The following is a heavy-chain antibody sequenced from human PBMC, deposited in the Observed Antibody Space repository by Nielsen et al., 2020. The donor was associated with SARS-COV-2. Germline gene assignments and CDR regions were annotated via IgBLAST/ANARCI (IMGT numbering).Heavy chain of an antibody. D-gene: IGHD3-22*01. CDR1: GFTFDDYA. Sequence: SLKISCAASGFTFDDYAMHWVRQAPGKGLEWVSGISWNSGSIGYADSVKGRFTISRDNAKNSLYLQMNSLRAEDTAVYYCAKAQYYYDSSGLALDYWGQGTLVTVSS. CDR2: ISWNSGSI. J-gene: IGHJ4*02. V-gene: IGHV3-9*01. CDR3: AKAQYYYDSSGLALDY.